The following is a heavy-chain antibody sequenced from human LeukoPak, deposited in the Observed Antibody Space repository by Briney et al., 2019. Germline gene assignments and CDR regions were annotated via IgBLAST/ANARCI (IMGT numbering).Heavy chain of an antibody. Sequence: SGGSLRLSCAASGFTFSSYGMHWVRQAPGKGLEWVAFIRYDGSNKYYADSVKGRFTISRDNSKNTLYLQMNSLRAEDTAVYYCATFRNSWYVPEFDFWGQGTLVTVSS. CDR3: ATFRNSWYVPEFDF. CDR1: GFTFSSYG. CDR2: IRYDGSNK. D-gene: IGHD6-13*01. J-gene: IGHJ4*02. V-gene: IGHV3-30*02.